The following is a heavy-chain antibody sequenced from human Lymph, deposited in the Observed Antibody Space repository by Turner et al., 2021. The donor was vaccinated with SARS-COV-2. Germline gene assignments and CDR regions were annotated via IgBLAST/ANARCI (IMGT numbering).Heavy chain of an antibody. J-gene: IGHJ6*02. CDR3: ARDVERYNDFWSGYSGGYGLDV. D-gene: IGHD3-3*01. CDR2: INPNSGGT. Sequence: QVQLVQSGAEVQKPGASVKVSCKASGYTFTVYYMHWVRQAPGQGLEWMGWINPNSGGTNYAQKFQGRVTMTRDTSISTAYMELSRLRSDDTAVYYCARDVERYNDFWSGYSGGYGLDVWGQGTTVTVSS. CDR1: GYTFTVYY. V-gene: IGHV1-2*02.